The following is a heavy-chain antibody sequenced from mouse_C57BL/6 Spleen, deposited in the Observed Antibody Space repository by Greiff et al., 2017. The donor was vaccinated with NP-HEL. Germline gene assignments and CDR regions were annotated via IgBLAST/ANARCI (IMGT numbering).Heavy chain of an antibody. D-gene: IGHD2-3*01. CDR1: GYTFTSYW. Sequence: QVQLQQPGAELVMPGASVKLSCKASGYTFTSYWMHWVKQRPGQGLEWIGEIDPSDSYTNYNQKFKGKSTLTVDKSSSTAYMQLSSLTSEDSAVYYCASRNDDLYAMDYWGQGTSVTVSS. CDR2: IDPSDSYT. J-gene: IGHJ4*01. CDR3: ASRNDDLYAMDY. V-gene: IGHV1-69*01.